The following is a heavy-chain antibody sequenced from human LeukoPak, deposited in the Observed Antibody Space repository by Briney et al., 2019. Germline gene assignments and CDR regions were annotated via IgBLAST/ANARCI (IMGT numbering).Heavy chain of an antibody. J-gene: IGHJ4*02. Sequence: NPGGSLRLSCAASGFTFSSYSMNWVRQAPGKGLEWVSSISSSNYIYYADSVKGRFTISRDNAKNSLNLQMNSLRAEDTAVYYCAKDRSGMAYHFDLWGQGTLVTVSS. V-gene: IGHV3-21*01. CDR3: AKDRSGMAYHFDL. CDR2: ISSSNYI. CDR1: GFTFSSYS. D-gene: IGHD2-2*02.